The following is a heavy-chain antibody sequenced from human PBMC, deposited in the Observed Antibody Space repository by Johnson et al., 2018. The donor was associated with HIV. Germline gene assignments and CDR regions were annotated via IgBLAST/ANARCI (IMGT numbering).Heavy chain of an antibody. V-gene: IGHV3-30-3*01. Sequence: VQLVESGGGVVQPGRSLRLSCAASGFTFSSYAMHWVRQAPGKGLEWVAVISYDGSNKYYADSVRGRFTISRDTSKNTLYLQMNSLRAEDTAVYSCARVSSEDAFDIWGQGTMVTVSS. CDR3: ARVSSEDAFDI. CDR2: ISYDGSNK. CDR1: GFTFSSYA. J-gene: IGHJ3*02.